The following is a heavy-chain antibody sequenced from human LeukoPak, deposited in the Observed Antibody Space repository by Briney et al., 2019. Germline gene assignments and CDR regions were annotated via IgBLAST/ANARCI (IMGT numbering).Heavy chain of an antibody. D-gene: IGHD2-2*03. CDR3: ASLDIVVVPAAIGGNAFDI. J-gene: IGHJ3*02. V-gene: IGHV1-46*03. CDR1: GYTFTSYY. Sequence: ASVKVSCKASGYTFTSYYMHLVRQAPGQGLEWMGIINPSGGSTSYAQKFQGRVTMTRDTSTSTVYMELSSLRSEDTAVYYCASLDIVVVPAAIGGNAFDIWGQGTMVTVSS. CDR2: INPSGGST.